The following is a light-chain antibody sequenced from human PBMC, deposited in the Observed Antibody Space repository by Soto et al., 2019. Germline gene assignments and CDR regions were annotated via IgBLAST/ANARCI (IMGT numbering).Light chain of an antibody. V-gene: IGKV3-20*01. CDR3: QLYGTSPPVA. J-gene: IGKJ2*01. Sequence: EILMTQSPATLSLSPGERATLSCRASQSVASNLAWYQQKPGQAPRLLIFSASKRVTAIPDGFSGSGSGTDFTLTISGLEPEDSAVYYCQLYGTSPPVAFGQGTKLEIK. CDR2: SAS. CDR1: QSVASN.